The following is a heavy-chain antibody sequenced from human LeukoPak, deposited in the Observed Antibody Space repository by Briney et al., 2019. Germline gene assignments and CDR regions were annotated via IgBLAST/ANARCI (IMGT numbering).Heavy chain of an antibody. J-gene: IGHJ4*02. CDR3: ATWMTMIVVVTSY. V-gene: IGHV4-39*01. CDR2: IYYSGST. D-gene: IGHD3-22*01. Sequence: PSETLSLTCTVSGGSISSSSYYWGWIRQPPGKGLEWIGSIYYSGSTYYNPSLKSRVTISVDTSKNQFSLKLSSVTAADTAVYYCATWMTMIVVVTSYWGQGTLVTVSS. CDR1: GGSISSSSYY.